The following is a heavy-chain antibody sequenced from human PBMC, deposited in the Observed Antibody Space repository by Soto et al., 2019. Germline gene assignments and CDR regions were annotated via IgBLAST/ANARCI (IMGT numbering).Heavy chain of an antibody. V-gene: IGHV4-61*01. CDR1: GGSVSDKPYY. D-gene: IGHD4-17*01. CDR3: ARTTAVPNSPRSRYFCDY. Sequence: SEALSLNCSLSGGSVSDKPYYWSWIRQPPGKRLELTGYGYDRGTTNYIPSIKSRVTISVGRSKTRFSLRLRSVPTADTALYYCARTTAVPNSPRSRYFCDYWGQGTRVTVSS. CDR2: GYDRGTT. J-gene: IGHJ4*02.